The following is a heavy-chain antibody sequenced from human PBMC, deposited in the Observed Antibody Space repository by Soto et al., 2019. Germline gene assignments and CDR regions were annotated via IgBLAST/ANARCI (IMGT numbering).Heavy chain of an antibody. V-gene: IGHV3-21*01. J-gene: IGHJ2*01. CDR2: ISSGSSYI. CDR1: EFTFSTYS. Sequence: EVQLVESGGGLVKPGGSLRLSCAASEFTFSTYSMNWVRQAPGKGLEWVSSISSGSSYIYYADSVKGRVTISRDNAKNSLYLQMNSLRSEATAVYYCARDRKVWYFALWGRGTLVTVCS. CDR3: ARDRKVWYFAL.